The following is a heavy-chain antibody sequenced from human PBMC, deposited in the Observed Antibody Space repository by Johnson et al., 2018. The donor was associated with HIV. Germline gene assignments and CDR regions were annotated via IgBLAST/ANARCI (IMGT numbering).Heavy chain of an antibody. V-gene: IGHV3-66*01. D-gene: IGHD1-26*01. CDR1: EFNVSSNY. Sequence: VQLVESGGGLVQPGGSLRLSCAASEFNVSSNYMNWVRQAPGRGLEWVSVVYSGGYTYYADSVKGRFTISRDTSKKTLYLQMKSLRAEDTALSYCARAYSYGALDIWGQGTMVTVSS. J-gene: IGHJ3*02. CDR2: VYSGGYT. CDR3: ARAYSYGALDI.